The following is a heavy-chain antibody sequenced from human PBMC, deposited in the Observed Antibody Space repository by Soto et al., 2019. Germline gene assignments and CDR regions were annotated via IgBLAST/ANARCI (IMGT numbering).Heavy chain of an antibody. CDR2: IYSSGGT. Sequence: SETLSLTCTVSGGPISGYYWTWIRQSAGKGLEWIGRIYSSGGTKYNPSLQSRVTMSLDTSKNQFSLRLSSVTAADKAVYYCARGQRCPDSSDPWGQGTVVTVSS. D-gene: IGHD6-25*01. J-gene: IGHJ5*02. CDR3: ARGQRCPDSSDP. CDR1: GGPISGYY. V-gene: IGHV4-4*07.